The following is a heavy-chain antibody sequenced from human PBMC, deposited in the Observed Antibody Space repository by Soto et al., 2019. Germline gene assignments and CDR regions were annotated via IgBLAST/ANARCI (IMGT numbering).Heavy chain of an antibody. CDR3: ATPIEKTPLYYYYYGMDV. Sequence: ASVKVSCKVSGYTLTELSMHWVRQAPGKGLEWMGGFDPEDGETIYAQKFQGRGTMTEDTSTDTAYMELSSLRSEDTAVYYCATPIEKTPLYYYYYGMDVWGQGTTVTVSS. D-gene: IGHD2-15*01. J-gene: IGHJ6*02. CDR2: FDPEDGET. V-gene: IGHV1-24*01. CDR1: GYTLTELS.